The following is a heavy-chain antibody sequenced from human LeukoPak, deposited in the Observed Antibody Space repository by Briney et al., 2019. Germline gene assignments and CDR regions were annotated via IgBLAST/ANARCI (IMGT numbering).Heavy chain of an antibody. Sequence: GASVKVSGKASEYTFTGYYMHWVRQAPGQGLEWMGRINPNSGGTNYAQKFQGRVTMTRDTSISTAYMELSRLRSDDTAVYCWARGPILAQDYYYYMDVWGKGTTVTVSS. CDR2: INPNSGGT. CDR1: EYTFTGYY. CDR3: ARGPILAQDYYYYMDV. J-gene: IGHJ6*03. V-gene: IGHV1-2*06. D-gene: IGHD3-3*02.